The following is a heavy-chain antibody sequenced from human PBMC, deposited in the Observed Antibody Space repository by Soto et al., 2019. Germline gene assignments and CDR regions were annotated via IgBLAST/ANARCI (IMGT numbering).Heavy chain of an antibody. J-gene: IGHJ4*02. D-gene: IGHD1-26*01. V-gene: IGHV1-3*01. Sequence: RRWLRQSPGQRIEWMGWINAGNGNTKYSQKFQGRVTITRDTSASTAYMELSSLRSEDTAVYYCARDLGAWPDYWGQGTLVTVSS. CDR2: INAGNGNT. CDR3: ARDLGAWPDY.